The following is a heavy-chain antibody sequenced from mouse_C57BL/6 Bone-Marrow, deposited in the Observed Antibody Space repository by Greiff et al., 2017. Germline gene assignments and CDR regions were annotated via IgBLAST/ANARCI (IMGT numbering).Heavy chain of an antibody. V-gene: IGHV1-53*01. Sequence: VQLQQPGTELVKPGASVKLSCKASGYTFTSYWMHWVKQRPGQGLEWIGNINPSNGGTNYNEKFKSKATLTVDKSSSTAYMQLSSLTSEDSAVYYCARSNSNYYGSSDFDYWGQGTTLTVSS. D-gene: IGHD1-1*01. CDR1: GYTFTSYW. CDR3: ARSNSNYYGSSDFDY. J-gene: IGHJ2*01. CDR2: INPSNGGT.